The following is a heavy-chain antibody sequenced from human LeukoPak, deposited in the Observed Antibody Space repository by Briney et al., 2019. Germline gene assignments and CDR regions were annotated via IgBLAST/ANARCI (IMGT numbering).Heavy chain of an antibody. CDR1: GFTFRTYA. J-gene: IGHJ4*02. D-gene: IGHD3-22*01. V-gene: IGHV3-23*01. CDR2: TSGSGGST. Sequence: GGSLRLSCAASGFTFRTYAMTWVRQAPGKGLEWVSATSGSGGSTYYADSVKGRFTISRDNSRNTLYLQMNGLRAEDTAVYYCAKTPPRDSSGYYYYFDYWGQGTLVTVSS. CDR3: AKTPPRDSSGYYYYFDY.